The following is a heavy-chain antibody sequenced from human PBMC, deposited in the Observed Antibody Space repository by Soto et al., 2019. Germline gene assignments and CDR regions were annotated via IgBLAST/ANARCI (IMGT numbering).Heavy chain of an antibody. CDR3: ARGGVDVVATSAFDY. CDR1: GGTFNNYA. V-gene: IGHV1-69*01. D-gene: IGHD5-12*01. CDR2: IIPIIGTA. J-gene: IGHJ4*02. Sequence: QVQLVQSGAEVKKPGSSVKVSCKASGGTFNNYAISWVRQAPGQGLEWMGGIIPIIGTADYAHKFQGRLAISADESTGTTFMELSSLXXXXXXXXYCARGGVDVVATSAFDYWGQGTLVTVSS.